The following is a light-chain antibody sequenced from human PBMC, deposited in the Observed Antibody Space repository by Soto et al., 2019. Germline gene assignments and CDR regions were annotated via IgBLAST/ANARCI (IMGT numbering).Light chain of an antibody. CDR1: QSVSSY. CDR3: QQRRNWPVT. V-gene: IGKV3-11*01. Sequence: EIVLTQSPATLSLSPGERATLSCRASQSVSSYLAWYQQKPGQAPRLLIYDASNRATGIPARFSGSGSGTDFTLTISILEPEDFAVYYCQQRRNWPVTFGQGTRLDIK. CDR2: DAS. J-gene: IGKJ5*01.